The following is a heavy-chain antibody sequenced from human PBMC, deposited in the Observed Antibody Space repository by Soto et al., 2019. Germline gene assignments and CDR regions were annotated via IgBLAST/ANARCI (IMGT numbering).Heavy chain of an antibody. CDR2: IIGTAGNT. V-gene: IGHV3-23*01. J-gene: IGHJ5*02. CDR3: ARGYSGHQDKALRYWFDP. CDR1: GFTCSSYA. Sequence: PGGSLRLSCAASGFTCSSYAMSWVRQAQGKGLEWVSAIIGTAGNTYYADSVKGRFTISRENAKNSLYLQMNSLRAGDTAVYYCARGYSGHQDKALRYWFDPWGQGTLVTVSS. D-gene: IGHD5-12*01.